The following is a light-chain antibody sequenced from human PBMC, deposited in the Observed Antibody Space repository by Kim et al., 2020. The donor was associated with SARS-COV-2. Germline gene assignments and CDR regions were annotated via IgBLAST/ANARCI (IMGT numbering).Light chain of an antibody. J-gene: IGKJ2*01. CDR1: QGIGRY. Sequence: STSVGDRVTITCRAGQGIGRYLAWYQQKPGEAPKVLIHTASTLQTGVTSRFSGSGSGTDFALTISSLQPEDSATYFCQQLNTYPYTFGQGTKLEI. CDR2: TAS. V-gene: IGKV1-9*01. CDR3: QQLNTYPYT.